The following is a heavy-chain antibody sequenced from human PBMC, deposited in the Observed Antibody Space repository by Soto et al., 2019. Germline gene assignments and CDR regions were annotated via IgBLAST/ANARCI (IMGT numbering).Heavy chain of an antibody. CDR2: ISYAGSNK. V-gene: IGHV3-30-3*01. Sequence: GESLKISCAASGFTFTSSAMHWVRQAPGKGVEWVALISYAGSNKYYADSVEGRFTISRDNSKNTLYLQMNSLRADDTAVYYCARDPYRSSWYDYWGQGTLVTVSS. CDR1: GFTFTSSA. J-gene: IGHJ4*02. D-gene: IGHD6-13*01. CDR3: ARDPYRSSWYDY.